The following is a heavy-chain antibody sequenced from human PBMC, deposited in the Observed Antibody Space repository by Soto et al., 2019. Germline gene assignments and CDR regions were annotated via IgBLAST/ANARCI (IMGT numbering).Heavy chain of an antibody. Sequence: TISLTCSVSGYAVSISDYYWAWIRQPPGKGLEWIGSMLYSGLTYYNPSLKSRVTLSVDTSKNQFSVRLNSVTASDTAVYYCAPLTVSLSGPYGIHVWGQGTTVTVSS. CDR2: MLYSGLT. D-gene: IGHD2-15*01. CDR1: GYAVSISDYY. J-gene: IGHJ6*02. CDR3: APLTVSLSGPYGIHV. V-gene: IGHV4-39*01.